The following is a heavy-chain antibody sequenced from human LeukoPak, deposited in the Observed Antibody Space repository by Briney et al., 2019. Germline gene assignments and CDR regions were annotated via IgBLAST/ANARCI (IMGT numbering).Heavy chain of an antibody. CDR3: AKATDYYDSSGVDY. V-gene: IGHV3-23*01. CDR2: ISGSGGGT. Sequence: PGGSLRLSCAASGFTFSTYNMNWVRQAPGKGLEWVSAISGSGGGTYYADSVKGRFTISRDNSKNTLYLQMNSLRAEDTAVYYCAKATDYYDSSGVDYWGQGTLVTVSS. J-gene: IGHJ4*02. D-gene: IGHD3-22*01. CDR1: GFTFSTYN.